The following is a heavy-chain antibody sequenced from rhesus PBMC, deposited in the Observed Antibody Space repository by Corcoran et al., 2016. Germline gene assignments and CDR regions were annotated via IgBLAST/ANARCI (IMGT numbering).Heavy chain of an antibody. Sequence: QVQLQESGPGLVKPSETLSLTCAVSGGSFSSYRWRWIRQPPGKGLEWIGEINGNSGSTNYNPSLQSRFTYSENASKNQFSLKLSSVTAADTAVYYCARPKYSSWSAVDYWGQGVLVTVSS. J-gene: IGHJ4*01. CDR2: INGNSGST. CDR1: GGSFSSYR. CDR3: ARPKYSSWSAVDY. V-gene: IGHV4-80*01. D-gene: IGHD6-13*01.